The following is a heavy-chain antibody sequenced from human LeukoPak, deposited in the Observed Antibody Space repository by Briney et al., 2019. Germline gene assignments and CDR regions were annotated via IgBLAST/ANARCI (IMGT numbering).Heavy chain of an antibody. J-gene: IGHJ5*02. Sequence: GGSLRLSCAASGFTFDDYGMSWVRQAPGKGVEWVSGINWNGGSTGYADSVKGRFTISRDNAKNSLYLQMNSLRAEDTALYHCARVTPRAALPYYYDSSGPFDPWGQGTLVTVSS. D-gene: IGHD3-22*01. CDR3: ARVTPRAALPYYYDSSGPFDP. V-gene: IGHV3-20*01. CDR1: GFTFDDYG. CDR2: INWNGGST.